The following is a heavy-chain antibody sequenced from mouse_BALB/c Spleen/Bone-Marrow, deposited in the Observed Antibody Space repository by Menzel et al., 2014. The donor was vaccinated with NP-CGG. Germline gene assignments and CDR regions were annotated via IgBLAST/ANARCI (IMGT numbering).Heavy chain of an antibody. J-gene: IGHJ4*01. V-gene: IGHV5-4*02. CDR3: AREVSMDY. CDR1: GFTFXDYY. Sequence: EVQRVESGGGLVKPGGSLKLSCAASGFTFXDYYMYWVRQTPEKRLEWVATISDGGSYTYYPDSVKGRFTISRDNAKNNLFLQLSSLKSEDTAMYYCAREVSMDYWGQGTSVTVSS. CDR2: ISDGGSYT.